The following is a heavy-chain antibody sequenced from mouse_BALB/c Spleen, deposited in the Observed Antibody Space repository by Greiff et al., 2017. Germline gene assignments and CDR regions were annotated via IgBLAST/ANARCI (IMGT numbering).Heavy chain of an antibody. Sequence: VKLQESGPGLVAPSQSLSITCTVSGFSLTGYGVNWVRQPPGKGLEWLGMIWGDGSTDYNSALKSRLSISKDNSKSQVFLKMNSLQTDDTARYYCARDRGYYGSRAFAYWGQGTLVTVSA. J-gene: IGHJ3*01. CDR1: GFSLTGYG. V-gene: IGHV2-6-7*01. CDR3: ARDRGYYGSRAFAY. D-gene: IGHD1-1*01. CDR2: IWGDGST.